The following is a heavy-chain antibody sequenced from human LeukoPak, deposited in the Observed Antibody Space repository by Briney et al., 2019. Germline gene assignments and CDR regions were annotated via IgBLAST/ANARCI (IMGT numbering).Heavy chain of an antibody. D-gene: IGHD6-19*01. Sequence: PGGSLRLSCAASGFTFSSYAMSWVRQAPGKGLEWVSVISGSGGSTYYEYAVKGRFTITSDNSNNTLYLQMNSLRAEDTAVDYCAPPVYNRYSSDWYVYWGQGTLVTVSS. J-gene: IGHJ4*02. CDR1: GFTFSSYA. CDR3: APPVYNRYSSDWYVY. V-gene: IGHV3-23*01. CDR2: ISGSGGST.